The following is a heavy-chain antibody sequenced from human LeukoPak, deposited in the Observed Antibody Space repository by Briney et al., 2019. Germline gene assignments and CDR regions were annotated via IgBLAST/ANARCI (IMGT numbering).Heavy chain of an antibody. V-gene: IGHV1-69*01. J-gene: IGHJ6*04. CDR3: ARNAVPDRPFSGMDV. D-gene: IGHD2-2*01. CDR1: GGTFSSYA. CDR2: IIPIFGTA. Sequence: SVKASCKASGGTFSSYAISWVRQAPGQGLEWMGGIIPIFGTANYAQKFQGRVTITADESTSTAYMELSSLRSEDTAVYYCARNAVPDRPFSGMDVWGKGTTVTVSS.